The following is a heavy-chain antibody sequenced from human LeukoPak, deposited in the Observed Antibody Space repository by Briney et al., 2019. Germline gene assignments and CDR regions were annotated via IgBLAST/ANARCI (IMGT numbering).Heavy chain of an antibody. CDR2: IRAKPYGGTT. CDR3: SGGWRRTQGYHHYYRDV. CDR1: GFSFSDYP. V-gene: IGHV3-49*04. J-gene: IGHJ6*03. D-gene: IGHD2-2*01. Sequence: GRSLRLSCKASGFSFSDYPVIWVRQAPGKSLEWVGFIRAKPYGGTTEYAASVKGRFTISRDDSKSLAYLQMNSLKSEDTAVYYCSGGWRRTQGYHHYYRDVWGKGTPVSVPS.